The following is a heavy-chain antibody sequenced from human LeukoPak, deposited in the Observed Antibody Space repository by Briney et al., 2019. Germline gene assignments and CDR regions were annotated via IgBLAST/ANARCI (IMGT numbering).Heavy chain of an antibody. V-gene: IGHV4-39*07. Sequence: SETLSLTCLLSGGSISTNTYCWGWTRQPPGKGLEWIGTLCTSGSTYYNPSLKSRVTISVDTSKNQFSLKLSSVTAADTAVYYCARGRYYDSSGYYYGGDFDYWGQGTLVTVSS. CDR3: ARGRYYDSSGYYYGGDFDY. D-gene: IGHD3-22*01. J-gene: IGHJ4*02. CDR1: GGSISTNTYC. CDR2: LCTSGST.